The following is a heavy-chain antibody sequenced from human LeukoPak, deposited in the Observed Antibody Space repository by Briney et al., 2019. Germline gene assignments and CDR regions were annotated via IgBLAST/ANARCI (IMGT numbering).Heavy chain of an antibody. J-gene: IGHJ2*01. CDR3: ARRDIVVVPATHFDL. V-gene: IGHV4-34*01. CDR2: INHSGST. Sequence: PSETLSLTCADYGGSFTGYYWSWIRQPPGKGLEWIGEINHSGSTNYNPSLKSRVTISVDTSKNQFSLKLSSVTAADTAVYYCARRDIVVVPATHFDLWGRGTLVTVSS. D-gene: IGHD2-2*01. CDR1: GGSFTGYY.